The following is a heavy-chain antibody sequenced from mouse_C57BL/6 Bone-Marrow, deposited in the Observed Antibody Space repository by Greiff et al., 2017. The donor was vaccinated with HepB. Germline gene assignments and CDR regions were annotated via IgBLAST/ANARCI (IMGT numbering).Heavy chain of an antibody. CDR3: ARSPIYYEYGSYYYAMDY. J-gene: IGHJ4*01. V-gene: IGHV1-7*01. D-gene: IGHD2-4*01. Sequence: QVQLQQSGAELAKPGASVKLSCKASGYTFTSYWMHWVKQRPGQGLEWIGYINPSSGYTKYNQKFKDKATLTADKSSSTAYMQLSSLTYEDSAVYYCARSPIYYEYGSYYYAMDYWGQGTSVTVSS. CDR1: GYTFTSYW. CDR2: INPSSGYT.